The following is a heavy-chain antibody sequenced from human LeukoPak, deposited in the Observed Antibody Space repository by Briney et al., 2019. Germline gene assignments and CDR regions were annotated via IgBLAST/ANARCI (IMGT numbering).Heavy chain of an antibody. Sequence: GASVKVSCKASGGTFSSYAISWVRPAPGQGLEWMGRIIPILGIANYAQKFQGRVTITADKSTSTAYMELSSLRSEDTAVYYCASHYYGSGSYYSRYDYWGQGTLVTVSS. J-gene: IGHJ4*02. CDR2: IIPILGIA. CDR3: ASHYYGSGSYYSRYDY. V-gene: IGHV1-69*04. CDR1: GGTFSSYA. D-gene: IGHD3-10*01.